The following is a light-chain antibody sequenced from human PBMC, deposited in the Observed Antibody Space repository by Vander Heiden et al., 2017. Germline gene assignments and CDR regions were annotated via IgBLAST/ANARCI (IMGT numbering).Light chain of an antibody. CDR1: QSVSSN. V-gene: IGKV3-15*01. CDR2: GAS. CDR3: QQYNNWPPLT. Sequence: EIVMTHSPATLSVSPGERATLSCRASQSVSSNLAWYQQKPGQAPRLLIYGASIRATGIPARFSGSGSGTEFTLTISSLQSEDFAVYYCQQYNNWPPLTFGGGTKVEIK. J-gene: IGKJ4*01.